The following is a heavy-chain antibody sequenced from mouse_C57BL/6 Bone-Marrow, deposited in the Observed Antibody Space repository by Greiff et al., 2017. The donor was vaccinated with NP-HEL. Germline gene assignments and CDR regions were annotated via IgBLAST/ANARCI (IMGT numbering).Heavy chain of an antibody. V-gene: IGHV5-17*01. CDR2: ISSGSSTI. CDR1: GFTFSDYG. D-gene: IGHD2-2*01. J-gene: IGHJ1*03. Sequence: EVQRVESGGGLVKPGGSLKLSCAASGFTFSDYGMHWVRQAPEKGLEWVAYISSGSSTIYYADTVKGRFTISRDNSKNTLFLQMTSLRSEDTAMYYCARPAMVNTHWYFDVWGTGTTVTVSS. CDR3: ARPAMVNTHWYFDV.